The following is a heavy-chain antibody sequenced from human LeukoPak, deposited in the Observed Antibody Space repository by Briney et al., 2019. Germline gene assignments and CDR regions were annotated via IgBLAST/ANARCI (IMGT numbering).Heavy chain of an antibody. Sequence: SETLSLTCTVSGGSISSDIFYWTWIRQPAGKGLEWIGRIYKRGITNYNPSLKSRVTLSLDASRNELSLHLSSVTAADTAVYYCVRDRSRDCSSGLCHFGFDYWGQGILVTVSS. CDR2: IYKRGIT. D-gene: IGHD2-15*01. J-gene: IGHJ4*01. CDR1: GGSISSDIFY. CDR3: VRDRSRDCSSGLCHFGFDY. V-gene: IGHV4-61*02.